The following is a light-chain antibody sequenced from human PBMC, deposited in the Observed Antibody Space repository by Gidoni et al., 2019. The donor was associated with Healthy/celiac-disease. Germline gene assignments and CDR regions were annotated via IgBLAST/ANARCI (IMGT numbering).Light chain of an antibody. CDR3: QQYDNLRPT. J-gene: IGKJ5*01. CDR2: DAS. Sequence: DIQMPQSPSSLSASVGDRVTITCQASQDISNYLNWYQQKPGKAPKLLIYDASKLETGVPSRFSGSGSGTDFTFTISRLQPEDIATYYCQQYDNLRPTFGQGTRLEIK. V-gene: IGKV1-33*01. CDR1: QDISNY.